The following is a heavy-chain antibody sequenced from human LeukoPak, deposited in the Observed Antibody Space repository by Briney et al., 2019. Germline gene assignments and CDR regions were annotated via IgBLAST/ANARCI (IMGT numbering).Heavy chain of an antibody. Sequence: SVKVSCKASGGTLSSYAISWVRQAPGQGLEWMGGIIPIFGTANYAQKFQGRVTITADKSTSTAYMELSSLRSEDTAVYYCARCSAAAGVRYYYYGMDVWGKGTTVTVSS. D-gene: IGHD1-14*01. CDR3: ARCSAAAGVRYYYYGMDV. J-gene: IGHJ6*04. CDR1: GGTLSSYA. CDR2: IIPIFGTA. V-gene: IGHV1-69*06.